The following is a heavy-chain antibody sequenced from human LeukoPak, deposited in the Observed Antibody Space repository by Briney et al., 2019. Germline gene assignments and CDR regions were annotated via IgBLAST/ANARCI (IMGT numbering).Heavy chain of an antibody. CDR1: GGSFSGYY. CDR2: INHSGST. J-gene: IGHJ4*02. CDR3: ARGRFRGPFDY. V-gene: IGHV4-34*01. Sequence: SETLSLTCAVCGGSFSGYYWSWIRQPPGKGLEWIGEINHSGSTNYNPSLKSRVTISVDTSKNQFSLKLSSVTAADTAVYYCARGRFRGPFDYWGQGTLVTVSS. D-gene: IGHD3-10*01.